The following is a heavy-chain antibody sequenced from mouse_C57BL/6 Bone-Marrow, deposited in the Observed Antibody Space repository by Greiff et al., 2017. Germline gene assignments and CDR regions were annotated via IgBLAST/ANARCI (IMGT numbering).Heavy chain of an antibody. CDR2: IDPANGNT. CDR1: GFNIKNTY. CDR3: ARRGY. Sequence: VPLQQSVAELVRPGASVKLSCTASGFNIKNTYMPWVKPRPEQGLAWIGRIDPANGNTKYAPKFQGKATITADPSSNTAYLQLSSLTSEDTAIYYCARRGYWGQGTTRTVS. V-gene: IGHV14-3*01. J-gene: IGHJ2*01.